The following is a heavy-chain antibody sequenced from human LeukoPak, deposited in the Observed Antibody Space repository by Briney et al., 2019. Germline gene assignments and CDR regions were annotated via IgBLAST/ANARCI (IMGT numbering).Heavy chain of an antibody. CDR3: AREDTVTTMGFDY. Sequence: ASVKVSCKASGYTFSVYFIHWVRQAPGQGLEWMGIFNPSGGSTTYAQKFQGRVTMTRGRSTSIVYMELSSLRSDDTAVYYCAREDTVTTMGFDYWGQGTLVTVSS. J-gene: IGHJ4*02. D-gene: IGHD4-17*01. CDR1: GYTFSVYF. V-gene: IGHV1-46*01. CDR2: FNPSGGST.